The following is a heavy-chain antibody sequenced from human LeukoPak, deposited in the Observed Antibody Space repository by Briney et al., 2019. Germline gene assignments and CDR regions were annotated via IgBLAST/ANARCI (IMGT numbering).Heavy chain of an antibody. CDR2: INPNNGGT. Sequence: ASVKVSCKASGYTFTGYYMHWVRQAPGQGLEWMGWINPNNGGTNYAQKFQGRVTMTRDTSISTAYMELSRLTSDDTAVYYCARDTGAVTTHFDYWGQGTLVTVSP. J-gene: IGHJ4*02. CDR1: GYTFTGYY. D-gene: IGHD4-17*01. V-gene: IGHV1-2*02. CDR3: ARDTGAVTTHFDY.